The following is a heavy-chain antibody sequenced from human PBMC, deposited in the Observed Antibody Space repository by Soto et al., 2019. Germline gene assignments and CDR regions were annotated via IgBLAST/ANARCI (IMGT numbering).Heavy chain of an antibody. CDR2: INPNSGGT. D-gene: IGHD3-10*01. Sequence: ASVKVSCKASGYTFTGYYMHWVRQAPGQGLEWMGWINPNSGGTNYAQKFQGWVTMTRDTSISTAYMELSRLRSDDTAVYYCARGGRARFITMVRGVAPFDYWGQGTLVTVSS. CDR3: ARGGRARFITMVRGVAPFDY. CDR1: GYTFTGYY. V-gene: IGHV1-2*04. J-gene: IGHJ4*02.